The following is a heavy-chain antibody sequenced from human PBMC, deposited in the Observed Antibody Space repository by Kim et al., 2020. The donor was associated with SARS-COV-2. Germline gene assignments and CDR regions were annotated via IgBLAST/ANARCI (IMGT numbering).Heavy chain of an antibody. Sequence: GGSLRLSCAASGFTFSDYYISWIRQAPGKWLEWVSYIISSSSYTNYADSVKGRFTISRDNPKNSLYLQMNSLRAEDTAVYYCAREFRTTVTAPFFDYWGQGTLVTVSS. J-gene: IGHJ4*02. D-gene: IGHD4-17*01. CDR3: AREFRTTVTAPFFDY. CDR1: GFTFSDYY. CDR2: IISSSSYT. V-gene: IGHV3-11*05.